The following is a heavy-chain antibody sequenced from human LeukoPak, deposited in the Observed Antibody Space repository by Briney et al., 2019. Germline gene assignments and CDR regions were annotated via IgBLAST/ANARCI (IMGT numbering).Heavy chain of an antibody. Sequence: ASVKVSCKASGYTFIDYFVHWVRQAPGQGLEWMGWINPKSGGANYAQNFQGRVSMTRDTSISAAYLEVSGLSSDDTAVYYCARALRTDILTTDYWGQGTLVTVSS. CDR1: GYTFIDYF. CDR3: ARALRTDILTTDY. D-gene: IGHD3-9*01. V-gene: IGHV1-2*02. J-gene: IGHJ4*02. CDR2: INPKSGGA.